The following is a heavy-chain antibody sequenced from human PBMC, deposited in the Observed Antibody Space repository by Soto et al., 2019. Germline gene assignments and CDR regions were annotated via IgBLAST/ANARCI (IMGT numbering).Heavy chain of an antibody. V-gene: IGHV3-33*01. CDR1: GFTFSTYG. J-gene: IGHJ6*02. CDR2: IWYDGSNK. CDR3: ARDVGGAAPYYYHGLDV. D-gene: IGHD6-6*01. Sequence: QVQLVESGGGVVQPGRSLRLSCAASGFTFSTYGMHWVRQAPGKGLQWVAVIWYDGSNKYYADSVKGRFTISRDNSKNTLYLQMSSLRAEGTSVYYCARDVGGAAPYYYHGLDVWGQGTTVTVSS.